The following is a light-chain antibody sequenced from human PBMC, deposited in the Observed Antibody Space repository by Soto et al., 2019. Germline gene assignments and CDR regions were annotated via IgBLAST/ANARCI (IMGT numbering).Light chain of an antibody. CDR1: QTISSW. CDR2: KAS. V-gene: IGKV1-5*03. J-gene: IGKJ1*01. Sequence: DIQMTQSTSTLSGSVGDRVTITCRASQTISSWLAWYQQKPGKAPKLLIYKASTLKSGVPSRCSGSGSGTEFTLTISSLQPDDFATYYCQHYNSYSEAFGQGTKVDIK. CDR3: QHYNSYSEA.